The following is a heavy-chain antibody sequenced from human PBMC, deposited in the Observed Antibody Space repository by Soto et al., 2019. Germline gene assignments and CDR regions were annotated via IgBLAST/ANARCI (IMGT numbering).Heavy chain of an antibody. J-gene: IGHJ6*02. Sequence: SQTLSLTCAISGDSVSSNSAAWNWIRQSPSRGLEWLGRTYYRSKWYNDYAVSVKSRITINPDTSKNQFSLQLNSVTPEDTAVYYYAKAACTSCYPTDYYYYVMDVWGQGTTVIVSS. V-gene: IGHV6-1*01. CDR2: TYYRSKWYN. CDR3: AKAACTSCYPTDYYYYVMDV. D-gene: IGHD2-2*01. CDR1: GDSVSSNSAA.